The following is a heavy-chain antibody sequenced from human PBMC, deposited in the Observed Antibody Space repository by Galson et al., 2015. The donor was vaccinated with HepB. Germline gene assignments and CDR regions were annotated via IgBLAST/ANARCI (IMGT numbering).Heavy chain of an antibody. CDR1: GGTFSSYA. CDR2: IIPILGIA. D-gene: IGHD6-19*01. CDR3: ARSSSGLTDAFDI. J-gene: IGHJ3*02. Sequence: SVKVSCKASGGTFSSYAISWVRQAPGQGLEWMGRIIPILGIANYAQKFQGRVTITADKSTSTAYMELSSLRSEDTAVYYCARSSSGLTDAFDIWGQGTMVTVSS. V-gene: IGHV1-69*04.